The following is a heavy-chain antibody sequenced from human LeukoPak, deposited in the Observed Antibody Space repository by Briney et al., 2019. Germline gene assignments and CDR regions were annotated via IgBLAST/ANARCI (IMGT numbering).Heavy chain of an antibody. V-gene: IGHV4-39*07. CDR2: IYYSGST. D-gene: IGHD3-10*01. Sequence: SETLSLTCTVSGGSISSSSYYWGWIRQPPGKGLEWIGSIYYSGSTNYDPSLKSRVTISVDTSKNQFSLKLSSVTAADTAVYYCARGSMVRGVIIAYYYYYMDVWGKGTTVTISS. CDR3: ARGSMVRGVIIAYYYYYMDV. CDR1: GGSISSSSYY. J-gene: IGHJ6*03.